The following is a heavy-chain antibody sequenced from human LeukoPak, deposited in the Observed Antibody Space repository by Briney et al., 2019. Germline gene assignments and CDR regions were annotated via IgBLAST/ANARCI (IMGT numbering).Heavy chain of an antibody. CDR2: INQHGSEK. D-gene: IGHD6-19*01. V-gene: IGHV3-7*01. CDR3: ARDGYSGWSLSS. Sequence: GGSLRLSCAASGFTFSIYWMTWVRQAPGKGLEWVANINQHGSEKYYVDSVKGRFAISRDNARNSLYLQMNSLRAEDTAVYYCARDGYSGWSLSSWGQGTLVTVSS. CDR1: GFTFSIYW. J-gene: IGHJ5*02.